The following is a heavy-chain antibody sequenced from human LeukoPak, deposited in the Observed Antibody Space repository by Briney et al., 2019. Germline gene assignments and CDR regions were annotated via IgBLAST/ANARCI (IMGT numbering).Heavy chain of an antibody. V-gene: IGHV5-10-1*01. J-gene: IGHJ4*02. D-gene: IGHD2-15*01. CDR1: GYIFTSYW. CDR3: ASRTLGYCSCGSCSPTHYLDY. CDR2: IDPSDSYT. Sequence: GESLRISCKGSGYIFTSYWISWVRQMPGKGLEWMGRIDPSDSYTKYSTSFQGHVTISVDTSISTAYLQWSSLKASDTAMYYCASRTLGYCSCGSCSPTHYLDYWGQGTLVTVSS.